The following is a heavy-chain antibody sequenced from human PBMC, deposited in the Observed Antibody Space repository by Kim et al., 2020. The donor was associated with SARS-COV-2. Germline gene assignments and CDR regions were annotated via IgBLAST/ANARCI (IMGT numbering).Heavy chain of an antibody. J-gene: IGHJ4*02. V-gene: IGHV3-74*01. CDR2: IDSDGTIS. D-gene: IGHD6-13*01. CDR3: AREGLSSAGDL. CDR1: GFTFSTFW. Sequence: GGSLRLSCAATGFTFSTFWMHWVRQSPGKGLVWVSRIDSDGTISTYADSVKGRFTISRDNAKNTLYLQMNSLRAEDTAIYYCAREGLSSAGDLWGQGTL.